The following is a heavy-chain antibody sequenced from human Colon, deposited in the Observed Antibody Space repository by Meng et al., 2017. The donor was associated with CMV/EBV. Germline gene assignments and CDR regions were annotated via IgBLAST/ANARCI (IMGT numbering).Heavy chain of an antibody. Sequence: QVQLVQSGAELKKPGASVKVSCKTSGYTFTDYYIHWGRQAPGQGLEWMGWINSISGDTNYAQKFQGRVTMTRDTSITTAYMELNSLKSDDTAVYYCGRDRHLDPWGQGTLVTVSS. D-gene: IGHD3-3*02. CDR2: INSISGDT. CDR3: GRDRHLDP. J-gene: IGHJ5*02. CDR1: GYTFTDYY. V-gene: IGHV1-2*02.